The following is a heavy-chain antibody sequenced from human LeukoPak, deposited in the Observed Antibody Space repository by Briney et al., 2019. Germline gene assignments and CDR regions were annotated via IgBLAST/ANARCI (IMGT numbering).Heavy chain of an antibody. CDR3: ARGTPTLDY. CDR2: IDANGDAT. V-gene: IGHV3-23*01. CDR1: GFTFSHYA. J-gene: IGHJ4*02. Sequence: GGSLRLSCAASGFTFSHYAMNWVRQAPGKGLEWVSLIDANGDATYYADSVKGRVIMSRDNSKDTVYLHMHSLRAEDTAVYFCARGTPTLDYWGQGTLVTVSS.